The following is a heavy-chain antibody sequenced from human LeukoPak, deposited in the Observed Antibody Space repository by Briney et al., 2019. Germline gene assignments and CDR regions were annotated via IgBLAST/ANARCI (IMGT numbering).Heavy chain of an antibody. J-gene: IGHJ4*02. CDR1: GFTFSSYA. CDR3: AKDLEYYDFWSGPDY. D-gene: IGHD3-3*01. CDR2: ISGSGGST. Sequence: GGSLRLSCAASGFTFSSYAMSWVRQAPGKGLEWVSAISGSGGSTYYADSVKGRFTISRDKSKNTLYLQMNSLRAEDTAVYYCAKDLEYYDFWSGPDYWGQGTLVTVSS. V-gene: IGHV3-23*01.